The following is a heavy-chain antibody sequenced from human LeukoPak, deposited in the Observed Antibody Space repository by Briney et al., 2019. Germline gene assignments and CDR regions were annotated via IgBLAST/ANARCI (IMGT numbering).Heavy chain of an antibody. CDR3: TRKGTVTTPFDF. D-gene: IGHD4-11*01. Sequence: SQTLSLTCVISGDSVSSNSAAWNWVRQSPSRGLEWLGRTFYRSKWFTNYAVSVKSRITINADTSKNQFSLQLNSVTPEDMAVYYCTRKGTVTTPFDFWGQGILVTVSS. CDR1: GDSVSSNSAA. J-gene: IGHJ4*02. CDR2: TFYRSKWFT. V-gene: IGHV6-1*01.